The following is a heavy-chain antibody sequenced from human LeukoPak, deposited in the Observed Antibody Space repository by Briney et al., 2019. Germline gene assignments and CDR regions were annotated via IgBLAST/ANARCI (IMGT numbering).Heavy chain of an antibody. V-gene: IGHV3-21*01. Sequence: GGSLRLSCVASGFTFSSYSMNWVRQAPGKGLEWVSSISSSSSYIYYADSVKGRFTISRDNAKNSLYLQMNSLRAEDTAVHYCARDLHFQSIAAAASDYWGQGTLVTVSS. J-gene: IGHJ4*02. CDR2: ISSSSSYI. CDR3: ARDLHFQSIAAAASDY. D-gene: IGHD6-13*01. CDR1: GFTFSSYS.